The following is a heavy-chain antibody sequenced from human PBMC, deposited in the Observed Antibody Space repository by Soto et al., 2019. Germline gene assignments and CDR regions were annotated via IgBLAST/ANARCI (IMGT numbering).Heavy chain of an antibody. CDR2: IYYSGST. V-gene: IGHV4-31*03. Sequence: PSETLSLTCTVSGGSISSGDYYWSWIRQHPGKGLEWIGYIYYSGSTYYNPSLKSRVTISVDTSKNQFSLKLSSVTAADTAVYYCARDKSYGYHWFDPWGQGTLVTVS. CDR3: ARDKSYGYHWFDP. CDR1: GGSISSGDYY. J-gene: IGHJ5*02. D-gene: IGHD5-18*01.